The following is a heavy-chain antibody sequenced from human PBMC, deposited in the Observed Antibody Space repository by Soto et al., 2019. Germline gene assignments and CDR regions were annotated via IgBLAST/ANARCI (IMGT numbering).Heavy chain of an antibody. Sequence: PGGARRDSWSGSGFTFRKAWLNSVRQAPGKGQEWVGRIKSKTDGGTTDYAAPVKGRFTISRDDSKNTLYLQMNSLKTEDTAVYYCTTDSVDIVVVVGATWYCFVYWCQTPLVTVSS. D-gene: IGHD2-15*01. V-gene: IGHV3-15*07. J-gene: IGHJ4*02. CDR1: GFTFRKAW. CDR2: IKSKTDGGTT. CDR3: TTDSVDIVVVVGATWYCFVY.